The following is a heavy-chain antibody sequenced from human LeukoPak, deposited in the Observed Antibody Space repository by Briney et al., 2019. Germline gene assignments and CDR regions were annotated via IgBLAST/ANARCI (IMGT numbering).Heavy chain of an antibody. CDR3: ARMGSGGQEFDY. Sequence: SETLSLTCTVSGGSISSYYWSWIRQPPGKGLEWIGYIYYSGSTNYNPSLKSRVTILVDTSKNQFSLKLSSVTAADTAVYYCARMGSGGQEFDYWGQGTLVTVSS. CDR2: IYYSGST. CDR1: GGSISSYY. V-gene: IGHV4-59*08. D-gene: IGHD4-23*01. J-gene: IGHJ4*02.